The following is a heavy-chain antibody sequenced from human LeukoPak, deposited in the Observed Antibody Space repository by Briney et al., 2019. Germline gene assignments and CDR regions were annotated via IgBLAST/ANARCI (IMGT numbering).Heavy chain of an antibody. CDR3: ARVGPDITSWHY. J-gene: IGHJ4*02. V-gene: IGHV4-34*01. CDR2: INQSGST. CDR1: GGSMSSYY. D-gene: IGHD2-2*01. Sequence: SETLSLACTVSGGSMSSYYWSWIRQPPGKGLEWIGEINQSGSTNYKSSLKSRVTISVDTSKNQASLKLSSVTAADTAVYYCARVGPDITSWHYWGQGTLVTVSS.